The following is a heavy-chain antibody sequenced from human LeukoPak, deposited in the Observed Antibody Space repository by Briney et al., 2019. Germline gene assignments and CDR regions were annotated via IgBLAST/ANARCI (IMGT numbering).Heavy chain of an antibody. V-gene: IGHV1-8*01. CDR2: MNPNSGHT. J-gene: IGHJ4*02. D-gene: IGHD1-26*01. CDR1: GYTFTSYD. Sequence: ASVKVSCKASGYTFTSYDIIWVRQASGQGLEWMGWMNPNSGHTGYAQKFQGRVTMTRTTSISTAYMELTSVTSEDSAVYYCARSIVGVRKRNDYWGQGTLVTVSS. CDR3: ARSIVGVRKRNDY.